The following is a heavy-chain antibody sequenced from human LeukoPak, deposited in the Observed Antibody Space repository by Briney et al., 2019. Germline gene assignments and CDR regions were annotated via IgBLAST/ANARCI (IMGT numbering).Heavy chain of an antibody. D-gene: IGHD5-24*01. V-gene: IGHV3-66*04. J-gene: IGHJ3*02. Sequence: GGSLRLSCEASGFTFSAYAMTWVRQAPGKGLEWVSVIYSGGSSYYADSVQGRFTISRDNSKNTLYLQMHSLRAEDTAVYYCARHSTMASGPFDIWGQGTMVTVSS. CDR3: ARHSTMASGPFDI. CDR1: GFTFSAYA. CDR2: IYSGGSS.